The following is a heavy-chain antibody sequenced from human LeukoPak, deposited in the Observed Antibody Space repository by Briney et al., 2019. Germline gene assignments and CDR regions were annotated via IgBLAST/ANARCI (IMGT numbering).Heavy chain of an antibody. V-gene: IGHV1-2*02. CDR2: INPNSGGT. Sequence: ASVKVSRKASGYTFTGYCLHWVRQAPGQGLEWMGWINPNSGGTNYAQKFQGRVTMTRDTSISTAYMELSRLRSDDTALYYCAREGMGGTTLFDYWGQGTLVTVSS. CDR1: GYTFTGYC. J-gene: IGHJ4*02. D-gene: IGHD1-26*01. CDR3: AREGMGGTTLFDY.